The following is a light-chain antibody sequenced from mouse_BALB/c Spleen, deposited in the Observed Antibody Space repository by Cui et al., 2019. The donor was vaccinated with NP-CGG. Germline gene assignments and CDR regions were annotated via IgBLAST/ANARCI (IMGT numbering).Light chain of an antibody. V-gene: IGLV1*01. CDR2: GTN. CDR3: ALWYSNHWV. CDR1: TGAVTTSNY. J-gene: IGLJ1*01. Sequence: QAVVTKESALTTSPGETVKLTCHSSTGAVTTSNYANWVQEKPDQLFTGLIGGTNNRAPGVPARFSGSLIGDKAALTITGAQTEDEAIYFCALWYSNHWVFGGGTKLTVL.